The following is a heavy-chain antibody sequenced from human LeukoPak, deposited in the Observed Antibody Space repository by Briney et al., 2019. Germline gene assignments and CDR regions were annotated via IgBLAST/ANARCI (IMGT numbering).Heavy chain of an antibody. CDR2: IYYSEST. CDR3: ARGRSRFDP. CDR1: GGSINSYY. J-gene: IGHJ5*02. V-gene: IGHV4-59*01. Sequence: SETLSLTCTVSGGSINSYYWSWIRQPPGKGLEWIGYIYYSESTNYNPSLKSRVTISVDTSKNQFSLKLNSVTAADTAVYYCARGRSRFDPWGQGTLVTVSS.